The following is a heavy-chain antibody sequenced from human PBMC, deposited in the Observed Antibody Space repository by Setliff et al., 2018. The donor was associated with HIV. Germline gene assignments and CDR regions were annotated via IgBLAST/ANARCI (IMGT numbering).Heavy chain of an antibody. CDR2: IKQDGSEK. J-gene: IGHJ4*02. CDR3: ARWRWEHSEFDH. D-gene: IGHD1-1*01. CDR1: GFIFRDHW. V-gene: IGHV3-7*03. Sequence: GGSLRLSCAGSGFIFRDHWMTWVRQAPGKGLEWGANIKQDGSEKHYVDPVKGRFTISRDNAENSLYLQMNSLRVEDTAVYYCARWRWEHSEFDHWGQGNQVTVSS.